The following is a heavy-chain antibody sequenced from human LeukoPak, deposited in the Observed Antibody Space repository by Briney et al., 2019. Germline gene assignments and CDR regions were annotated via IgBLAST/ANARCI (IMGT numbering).Heavy chain of an antibody. CDR1: GGTFSSYA. V-gene: IGHV1-69*05. CDR2: IIPIFGTA. CDR3: ARDFLGSGSYWFDP. Sequence: SVKVSCKASGGTFSSYAMNWVRQAPGQGLEWMGGIIPIFGTANYAQKFQGRVTITTDESASTAYMELSSLRSEDTAVYYCARDFLGSGSYWFDPWGQGTLVTVSS. D-gene: IGHD3-10*01. J-gene: IGHJ5*02.